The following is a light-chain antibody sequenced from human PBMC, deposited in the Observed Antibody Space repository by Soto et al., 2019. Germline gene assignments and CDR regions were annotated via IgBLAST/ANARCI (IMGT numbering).Light chain of an antibody. J-gene: IGKJ5*01. CDR1: QDVRGA. Sequence: AIQLTQSPSSLSASVGDRVTITCRASQDVRGALAWYQQKPGKAPKILIYDVSVLESGVPTRFSGSGSGTDFTLTITSLQPVDVATYYCQHFNSYPITFGQGTRLEIK. CDR2: DVS. CDR3: QHFNSYPIT. V-gene: IGKV1-13*02.